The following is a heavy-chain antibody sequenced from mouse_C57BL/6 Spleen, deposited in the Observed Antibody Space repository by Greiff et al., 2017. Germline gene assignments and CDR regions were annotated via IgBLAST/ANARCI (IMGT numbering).Heavy chain of an antibody. CDR1: GYTFTSYW. V-gene: IGHV1-50*01. CDR3: ARRRSAQAAWFAY. Sequence: QVQLQQPGAELVKPGASVKLSCKASGYTFTSYWMQWVKQRPGQGLEWIGEIDPSDSCTNYNQKFKGKATLTVDTSSSTAYMQLSSLTSEDAAVYYCARRRSAQAAWFAYWGQGTLVTVAA. CDR2: IDPSDSCT. J-gene: IGHJ3*01. D-gene: IGHD3-2*02.